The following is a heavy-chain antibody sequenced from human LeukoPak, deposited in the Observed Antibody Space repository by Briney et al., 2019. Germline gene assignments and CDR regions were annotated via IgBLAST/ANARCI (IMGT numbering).Heavy chain of an antibody. CDR1: GVSMSAYQ. D-gene: IGHD2-21*01. Sequence: PSETLSLTCTVSGVSMSAYQWSWVRQSLEKGLEWIGCINTKGETSYNPSLKSRVTTSVDTSKSQFSLRLTSVTAADTAVYYCATSNDAKIAPFDHWGQGAPVTVSS. J-gene: IGHJ4*02. CDR3: ATSNDAKIAPFDH. CDR2: INTKGET. V-gene: IGHV4-4*09.